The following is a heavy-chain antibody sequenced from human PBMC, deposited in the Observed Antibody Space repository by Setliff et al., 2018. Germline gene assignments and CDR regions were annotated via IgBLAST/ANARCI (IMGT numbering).Heavy chain of an antibody. D-gene: IGHD3-16*01. CDR3: AKQGDLAFDY. CDR1: GYPFVGYF. Sequence: ASVKVSCKTSGYPFVGYFIYWMRQAPGQGLEWVGWIDPKSGRTKYAVKFQGRVTMTRDTSSSTIYMEVNSLTSDDTAAHFCAKQGDLAFDYWGQGTQVTSPQ. CDR2: IDPKSGRT. V-gene: IGHV1-2*02. J-gene: IGHJ4*02.